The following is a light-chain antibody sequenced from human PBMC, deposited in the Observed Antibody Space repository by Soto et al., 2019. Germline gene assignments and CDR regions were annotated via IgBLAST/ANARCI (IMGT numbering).Light chain of an antibody. V-gene: IGKV2-30*01. Sequence: DVLMPQSPLSRSVILGQPASISFISSQSLVYSGGNTYLSWFQQRPGQSPRRLIYEVSKRDSGVPDRFSGSGAGTDFTLKISRVEAEDLGVYYCMQGTHRPRTFGQGTKVDIK. J-gene: IGKJ1*01. CDR2: EVS. CDR3: MQGTHRPRT. CDR1: QSLVYSGGNTY.